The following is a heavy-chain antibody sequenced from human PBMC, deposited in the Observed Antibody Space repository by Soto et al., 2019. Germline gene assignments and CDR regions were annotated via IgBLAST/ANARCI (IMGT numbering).Heavy chain of an antibody. CDR3: GWYGIDF. J-gene: IGHJ4*01. CDR1: GITFGSRA. Sequence: GGSLRLSCVASGITFGSRAMSWVRQAPGEGLEWVSTITDSGGDAKYADSVRGRFAISRDNSKKTLYLQMSSLTAEDSAIYTSGWYGIDFWGHGTRVTSPQ. CDR2: ITDSGGDA. V-gene: IGHV3-23*01. D-gene: IGHD6-13*01.